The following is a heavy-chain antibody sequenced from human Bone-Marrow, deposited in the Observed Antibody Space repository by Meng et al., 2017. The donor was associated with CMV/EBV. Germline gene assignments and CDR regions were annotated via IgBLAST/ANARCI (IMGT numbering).Heavy chain of an antibody. CDR1: SYSISSGYY. CDR2: IYHSGST. D-gene: IGHD3-3*01. V-gene: IGHV4-38-2*02. J-gene: IGHJ5*02. Sequence: SETLSLTCTVSSYSISSGYYWGWIRQPPGKGLEWIGSIYHSGSTYYNPSLKSRVTISVDTSKNQFSLKLSSVTAADTAVYYCARAWYYDFWSGRNWFDPWGQGTLVTVSS. CDR3: ARAWYYDFWSGRNWFDP.